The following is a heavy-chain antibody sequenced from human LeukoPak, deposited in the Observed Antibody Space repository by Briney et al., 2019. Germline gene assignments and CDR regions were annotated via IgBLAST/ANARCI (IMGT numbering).Heavy chain of an antibody. Sequence: TSETLSLTCTVSGGSISSSSYYWSWIRQPPGKGLEWIGYIYYSGSTNYNPSLKSRVTISVDTSKNQFSLKLSSVTAADTAVYYCASLLGPGIWVFDYWGQGTLVTVSS. CDR1: GGSISSSSYY. CDR2: IYYSGST. J-gene: IGHJ4*02. CDR3: ASLLGPGIWVFDY. D-gene: IGHD6-13*01. V-gene: IGHV4-61*05.